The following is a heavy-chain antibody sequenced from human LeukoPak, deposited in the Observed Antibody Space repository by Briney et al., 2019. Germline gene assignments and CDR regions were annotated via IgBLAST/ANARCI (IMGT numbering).Heavy chain of an antibody. CDR2: ISSSSYI. CDR1: GFTFSSYS. J-gene: IGHJ4*02. CDR3: ARDGTYYQVAY. Sequence: GGSLRLSCAASGFTFSSYSMNWVRQAPGKGLEWVSSISSSSYIYYADSVKGRSTISRDNAKNSLYLQMNSLRAEDTAVYYCARDGTYYQVAYWGQGTLVTVSS. V-gene: IGHV3-21*01. D-gene: IGHD1-26*01.